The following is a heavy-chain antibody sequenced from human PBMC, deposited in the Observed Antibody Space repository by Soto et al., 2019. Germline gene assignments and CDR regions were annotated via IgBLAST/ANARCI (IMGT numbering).Heavy chain of an antibody. CDR2: ISGSGGST. CDR1: GFTFSSYA. J-gene: IGHJ4*02. D-gene: IGHD3-16*01. CDR3: AKDSYDYVWGTLGFDY. Sequence: GGSLRLSCAASGFTFSSYAMSWVRQAPGKGLEWVSAISGSGGSTYYADSVKGRFTISRDNSKNTLYLQMNSLRAEDTAVYYCAKDSYDYVWGTLGFDYWGQGTLVTVSS. V-gene: IGHV3-23*01.